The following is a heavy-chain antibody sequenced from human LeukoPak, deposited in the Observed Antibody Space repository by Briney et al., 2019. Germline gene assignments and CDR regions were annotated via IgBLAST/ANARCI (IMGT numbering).Heavy chain of an antibody. CDR1: GYTFTGYY. CDR2: INPDSGGT. D-gene: IGHD5-18*01. Sequence: ASVKVSCKASGYTFTGYYMHWLRQAPGQGLEWMGWINPDSGGTVYAQKYKGRITMTRDTSISTVYTELSRLRPDDTAIYYCARDRSRYSDAKDAFDLWGQGTMVTVSS. V-gene: IGHV1-2*02. J-gene: IGHJ3*01. CDR3: ARDRSRYSDAKDAFDL.